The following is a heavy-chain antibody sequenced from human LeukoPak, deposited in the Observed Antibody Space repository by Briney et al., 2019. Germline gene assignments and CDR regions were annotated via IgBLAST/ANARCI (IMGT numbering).Heavy chain of an antibody. CDR1: GFTFSSYW. CDR2: ISSSSSYI. Sequence: GGSLRLSCVASGFTFSSYWMHWVRQAPGKGLEWVSFISSSSSYIYYADSVKGRFTISRDSAKNSLYLQMNSLRAEDTAVYYCARDHDWDYMDVWGKGTTVTVSS. V-gene: IGHV3-21*01. J-gene: IGHJ6*03. CDR3: ARDHDWDYMDV. D-gene: IGHD3-9*01.